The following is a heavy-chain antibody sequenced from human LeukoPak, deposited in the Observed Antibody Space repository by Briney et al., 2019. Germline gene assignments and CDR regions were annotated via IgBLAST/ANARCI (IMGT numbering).Heavy chain of an antibody. CDR2: IYSGGST. Sequence: GGSLRLSCAASGFTVSSNCMSWVRQAPGKGLEWVSVIYSGGSTYYADSVKGRFTISRDNSKNTLYLQMNSLRAEDTAVYYCARVQYYGSGSYYEWGQGTLVTVSS. V-gene: IGHV3-53*01. J-gene: IGHJ4*02. CDR1: GFTVSSNC. D-gene: IGHD3-10*01. CDR3: ARVQYYGSGSYYE.